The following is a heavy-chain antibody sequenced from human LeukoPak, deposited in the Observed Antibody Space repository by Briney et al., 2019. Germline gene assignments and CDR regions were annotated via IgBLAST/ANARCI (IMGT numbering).Heavy chain of an antibody. CDR1: GCTFTSYA. J-gene: IGHJ6*04. CDR3: AIHYYGSGSYGPPADYYYYGMDV. V-gene: IGHV1-3*01. D-gene: IGHD3-10*01. Sequence: ASVKVSCKASGCTFTSYAMHWVRQAPGQRLEWMGWINAGNGNTKYSQKFQGRVTITRDTSASTAYMELSSLRSEDTAVYYCAIHYYGSGSYGPPADYYYYGMDVWGKGTTVTVSS. CDR2: INAGNGNT.